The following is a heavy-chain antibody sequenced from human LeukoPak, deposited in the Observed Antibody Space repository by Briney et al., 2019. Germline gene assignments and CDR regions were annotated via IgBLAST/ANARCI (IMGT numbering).Heavy chain of an antibody. CDR2: INHSGST. CDR1: GGSFSGYC. D-gene: IGHD3-22*01. Sequence: PSETLSLTCAVYGGSFSGYCWSWIRQPPGKGLEWIGEINHSGSTNYNPSLKSRVTISVDTSKNQFSLKLSSVTAADTAVYYCARGKRGKGLKTYYYDSSGYWPIDYWGQGTLVTVSS. CDR3: ARGKRGKGLKTYYYDSSGYWPIDY. J-gene: IGHJ4*02. V-gene: IGHV4-34*01.